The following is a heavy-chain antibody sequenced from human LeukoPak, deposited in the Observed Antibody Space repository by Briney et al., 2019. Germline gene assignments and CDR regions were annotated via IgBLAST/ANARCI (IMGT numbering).Heavy chain of an antibody. D-gene: IGHD1-1*01. CDR3: ARHERGAENLDY. CDR2: VSYSGRT. CDR1: GASISNYY. V-gene: IGHV4-59*08. Sequence: SETLSLTCTVSGASISNYYWSWIREPPGKGLECIGYVSYSGRTNHNPSLKSRVTISADTSKNQFSLKLTSVTAADTAVYYCARHERGAENLDYGGQGTLVTVSS. J-gene: IGHJ4*02.